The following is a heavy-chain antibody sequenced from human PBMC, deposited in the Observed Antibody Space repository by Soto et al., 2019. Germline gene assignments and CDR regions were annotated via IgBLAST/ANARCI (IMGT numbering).Heavy chain of an antibody. CDR2: IIPIFGTA. CDR3: ASYDSSGYYPLGYYGMDV. Sequence: SVKVSCKASGGTFSSYSISWVRQAPGQGLEWMGGIIPIFGTANYAQTFQGRVTITADESTSTAYMELSSLRSEDTAVYYCASYDSSGYYPLGYYGMDVWGQGTTVTVSS. D-gene: IGHD3-22*01. J-gene: IGHJ6*02. CDR1: GGTFSSYS. V-gene: IGHV1-69*13.